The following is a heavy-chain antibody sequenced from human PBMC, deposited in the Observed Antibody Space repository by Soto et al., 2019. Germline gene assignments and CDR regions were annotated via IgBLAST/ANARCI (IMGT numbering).Heavy chain of an antibody. CDR1: GGSISSGCYY. Sequence: QVQLQESGPGLVKPSQNLSLTCTVSGGSISSGCYYWSWLRQHPGKGLEWIGYIYYSGSTYYNPSLKSRFTISVYTSKNQFSLKLSSVPAADTAVYYCARGPPLGYLGQGTLVTVSS. J-gene: IGHJ4*02. V-gene: IGHV4-31*03. CDR3: ARGPPLGY. CDR2: IYYSGST.